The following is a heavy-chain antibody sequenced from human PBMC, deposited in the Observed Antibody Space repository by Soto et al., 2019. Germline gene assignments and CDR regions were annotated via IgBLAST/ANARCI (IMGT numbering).Heavy chain of an antibody. J-gene: IGHJ4*02. CDR3: ARRGGYKYGYNY. CDR2: ISYSGST. Sequence: SETLSPTCSVSGGSISSSGYYWGWIRQPPGKGLEWIGSISYSGSTYDNPSLKSRVTISVDTSKNQFSLKLSSVTAADTAVYYCARRGGYKYGYNYWGRGTLVTVSS. CDR1: GGSISSSGYY. V-gene: IGHV4-39*01. D-gene: IGHD5-18*01.